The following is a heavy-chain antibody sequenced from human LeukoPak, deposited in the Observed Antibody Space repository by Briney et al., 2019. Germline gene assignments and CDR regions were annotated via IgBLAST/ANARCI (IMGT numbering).Heavy chain of an antibody. Sequence: GGSLRLSCVASGFTFDDYAMHWVRQAPGKGLEWVAGINWNSVSAVYADSLKGRLTISRDNAKYSLFLQMNSLKTEDTAFYYCAKGARSSSGYTTDWGQGILVTVSS. CDR2: INWNSVSA. V-gene: IGHV3-9*01. CDR1: GFTFDDYA. J-gene: IGHJ4*02. D-gene: IGHD3-22*01. CDR3: AKGARSSSGYTTD.